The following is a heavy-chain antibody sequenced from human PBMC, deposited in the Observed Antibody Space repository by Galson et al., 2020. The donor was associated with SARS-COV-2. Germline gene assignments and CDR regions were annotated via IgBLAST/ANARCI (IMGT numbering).Heavy chain of an antibody. CDR3: AKAPHYYDNSGNYDY. CDR2: ISWNSGSI. J-gene: IGHJ4*02. V-gene: IGHV3-9*01. Sequence: SLKISCAASGFTFDDYAMHWVRQAPGKGLEWVSGISWNSGSIGYADSVKGRFTISRDNAKNSLYLQMNSLRAEDTALYYCAKAPHYYDNSGNYDYWGQGTLVTVS. D-gene: IGHD3-22*01. CDR1: GFTFDDYA.